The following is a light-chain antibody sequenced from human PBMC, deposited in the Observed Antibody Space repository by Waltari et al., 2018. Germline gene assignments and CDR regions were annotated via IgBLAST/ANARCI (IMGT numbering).Light chain of an antibody. V-gene: IGLV1-44*01. CDR2: SNN. Sequence: QSVLTQPPSASGTPGQRVTISCSGSSSNIGSNTVNWYQQLPEPAPKLLIYSNNQRPSGVPDRFAGSKSGTSASLAISGLQSEDEADYYCAAWDDSLNGVFGGGTKLTVL. J-gene: IGLJ2*01. CDR3: AAWDDSLNGV. CDR1: SSNIGSNT.